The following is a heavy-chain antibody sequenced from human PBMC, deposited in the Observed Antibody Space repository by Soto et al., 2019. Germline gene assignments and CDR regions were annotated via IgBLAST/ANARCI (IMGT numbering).Heavy chain of an antibody. CDR3: GKDDRDCSSTSCYGSYFHYYGMVV. V-gene: IGHV3-9*01. J-gene: IGHJ6*02. CDR2: ISWNSGST. D-gene: IGHD2-2*01. Sequence: EVQLVESGGGLVQPGTSLRLSCAASGFTFHYYAMHWVRQAPGKGLEWVSGISWNSGSTDYADSVKGRFTISRDNAKNSLFLQMNGLTAEETAFYYCGKDDRDCSSTSCYGSYFHYYGMVVWGRKTTVSVS. CDR1: GFTFHYYA.